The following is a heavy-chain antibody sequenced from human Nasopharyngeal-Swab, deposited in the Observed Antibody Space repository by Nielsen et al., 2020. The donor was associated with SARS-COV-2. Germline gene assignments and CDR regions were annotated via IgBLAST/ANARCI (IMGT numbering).Heavy chain of an antibody. J-gene: IGHJ5*02. Sequence: ASVKVSCKVSGYTLTELSTHWVRQAPGKGLEWMGGFDPEDGETIYAQKFQGRVTMTEDTSTDTAYMELSSLRSEDTAVYYCATVRQIITIFGVGRPGNWFDPWGQGTLVTVSS. CDR3: ATVRQIITIFGVGRPGNWFDP. CDR2: FDPEDGET. D-gene: IGHD3-3*01. V-gene: IGHV1-24*01. CDR1: GYTLTELS.